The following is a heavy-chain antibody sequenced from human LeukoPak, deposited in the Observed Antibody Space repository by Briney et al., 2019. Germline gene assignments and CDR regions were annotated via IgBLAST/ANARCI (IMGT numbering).Heavy chain of an antibody. V-gene: IGHV4-38-2*02. CDR1: GYSMSSGYY. J-gene: IGHJ6*03. CDR3: ARDQSTMVRGPNIHLYMDV. D-gene: IGHD3-10*01. Sequence: SETLSLTCKVSGYSMSSGYYWVWIRQPPGNGVEWIGYIYYSWSTYYNASLKSRVTISVDTSKNQFSLKLSSVTAADTAVYYCARDQSTMVRGPNIHLYMDVWGKGTTVTVSS. CDR2: IYYSWST.